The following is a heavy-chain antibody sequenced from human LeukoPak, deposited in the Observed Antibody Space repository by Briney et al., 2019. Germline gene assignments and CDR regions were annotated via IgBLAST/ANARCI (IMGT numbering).Heavy chain of an antibody. J-gene: IGHJ4*02. CDR1: GFTFSSYA. Sequence: PGGSLRLSCAASGFTFSSYAMHWVRQAPGKGLEWVAVISYDGSNKYYADSVKGRFTISRDNSKNTLYLQMNSLRAEDTAVYSCARGGYFDWLDLDYRGQGTLVTVSS. CDR2: ISYDGSNK. V-gene: IGHV3-30*04. CDR3: ARGGYFDWLDLDY. D-gene: IGHD3-9*01.